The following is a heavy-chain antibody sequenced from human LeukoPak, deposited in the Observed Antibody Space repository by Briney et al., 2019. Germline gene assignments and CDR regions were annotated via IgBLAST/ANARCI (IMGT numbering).Heavy chain of an antibody. Sequence: ASVKVSCKASGYTFTSYYMRWVRQAPGQGLEWMGIINPSGGSTSYAQKFQGRVTMTRDMSTSTVYMELSSLRSEDTAVYYCARDRDIVVVPAAIRGFDPWGQGTLVTVSS. D-gene: IGHD2-2*02. J-gene: IGHJ5*02. CDR2: INPSGGST. CDR3: ARDRDIVVVPAAIRGFDP. V-gene: IGHV1-46*01. CDR1: GYTFTSYY.